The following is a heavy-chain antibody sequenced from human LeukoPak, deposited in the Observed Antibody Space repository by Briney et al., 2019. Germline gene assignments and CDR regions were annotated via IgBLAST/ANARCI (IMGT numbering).Heavy chain of an antibody. D-gene: IGHD4-17*01. CDR3: ARGITVITYGCDY. CDR2: ISSSGSTK. CDR1: GFTFSSYE. Sequence: PGGSLRLSCAASGFTFSSYEMNWVRQAPGKGLEWVSYISSSGSTKYYADSVKGRFTISRDNAKNSLYLQMNSLRAEDTAVYYCARGITVITYGCDYWGQGTLVTVSS. V-gene: IGHV3-48*03. J-gene: IGHJ4*02.